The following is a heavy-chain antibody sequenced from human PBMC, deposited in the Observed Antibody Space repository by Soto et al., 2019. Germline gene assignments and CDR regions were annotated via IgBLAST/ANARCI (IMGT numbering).Heavy chain of an antibody. V-gene: IGHV1-2*04. D-gene: IGHD6-19*01. J-gene: IGHJ6*02. Sequence: ASVKVSCKASGYTFTGYYMHWVRQAPGQGLEWMGWINPNSGGTNYAQKFQGWVTMTRDTSISTAYMELSRLRSDDTPVYYCARDGAGKARPVYYYYGMDVWGQGTTVTVSS. CDR1: GYTFTGYY. CDR2: INPNSGGT. CDR3: ARDGAGKARPVYYYYGMDV.